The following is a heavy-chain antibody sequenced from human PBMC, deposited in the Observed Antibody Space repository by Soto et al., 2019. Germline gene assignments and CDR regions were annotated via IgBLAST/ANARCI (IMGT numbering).Heavy chain of an antibody. CDR2: IYHSGST. CDR1: GGSISSGGYS. Sequence: SETLSLTCAVSGGSISSGGYSWSWIRQPPGKSLEWIGYIYHSGSTYYNPSLKSRVTISVDRSKNQFSLKLSSVSAADTAVYYCARRYGSAFDIWGQGTMVTVSS. J-gene: IGHJ3*02. CDR3: ARRYGSAFDI. D-gene: IGHD3-10*01. V-gene: IGHV4-30-2*01.